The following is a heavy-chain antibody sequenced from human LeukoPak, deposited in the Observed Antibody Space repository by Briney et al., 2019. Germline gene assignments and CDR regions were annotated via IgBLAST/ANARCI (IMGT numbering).Heavy chain of an antibody. D-gene: IGHD3-10*01. CDR1: GFTFSSYS. Sequence: GGSLRLSCAASGFTFSSYSMNWVRQAPGKGLEWVSSISSSSSGTIYYADSVKGRFTISRDNAKNSLYLQMNSLRAEDTAVYYCTREVPPDYWGQGTLVTVSS. CDR2: ISSSSSGTI. V-gene: IGHV3-48*01. CDR3: TREVPPDY. J-gene: IGHJ4*02.